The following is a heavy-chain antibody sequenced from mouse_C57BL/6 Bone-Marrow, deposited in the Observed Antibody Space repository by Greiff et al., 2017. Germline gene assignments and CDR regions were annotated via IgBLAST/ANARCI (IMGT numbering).Heavy chain of an antibody. D-gene: IGHD2-12*01. CDR1: GFTFSDYG. J-gene: IGHJ4*01. CDR3: ASSYSVNAMDY. Sequence: DVQLQESGGGLVKPGGSLKLSCAASGFTFSDYGMHWVRQAPEKGLEWVAYISSGSSTIYYADTVKGRFTISRDNAKNTLFLQMTSLMSEDTAMYYCASSYSVNAMDYWGQGTSVTVSS. CDR2: ISSGSSTI. V-gene: IGHV5-17*01.